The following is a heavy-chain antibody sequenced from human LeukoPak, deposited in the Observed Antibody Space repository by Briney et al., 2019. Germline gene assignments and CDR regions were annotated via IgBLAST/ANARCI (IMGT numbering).Heavy chain of an antibody. CDR2: IYYSGST. CDR3: ARDHTAIYAFDI. J-gene: IGHJ3*02. Sequence: SETLSLTCTVSGGSISSSSYYWGWIRQPPGKGPEWIGSIYYSGSTYYNPSLKSRVTISVDTSKNQFSLKLSSVTAADTAVYYCARDHTAIYAFDIWGQGTMVTVSS. CDR1: GGSISSSSYY. D-gene: IGHD5-18*01. V-gene: IGHV4-39*07.